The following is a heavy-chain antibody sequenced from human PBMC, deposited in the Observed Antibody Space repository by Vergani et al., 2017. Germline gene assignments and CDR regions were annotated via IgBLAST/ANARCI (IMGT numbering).Heavy chain of an antibody. CDR3: VKDIAASGNYWYFDL. CDR1: GFTFNTYS. V-gene: IGHV3-48*01. J-gene: IGHJ2*01. Sequence: EVQLVESGGGLVQPGGSLRLSCATSGFTFNTYSMNWVRQAPGKGLEWISYISSSSSTIYYADSVKGRFTLSRDNAKNSLYLQMNSLRAEDTAVYYCVKDIAASGNYWYFDLWGRGTLVTVSS. D-gene: IGHD6-13*01. CDR2: ISSSSSTI.